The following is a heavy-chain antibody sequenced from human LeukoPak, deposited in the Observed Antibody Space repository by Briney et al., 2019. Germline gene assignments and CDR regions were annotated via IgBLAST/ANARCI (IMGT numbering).Heavy chain of an antibody. Sequence: ASVKVSCKASGYTFTGYYMHWVRQAPGQGLEWMGWINPNSGGTNYAQKFQGRVTMTRDTSITTAYMELSRLTSDDTAVYYCGKANDYLAGYDAFDIWGQGTMVTVSS. CDR2: INPNSGGT. CDR3: GKANDYLAGYDAFDI. CDR1: GYTFTGYY. D-gene: IGHD3-9*01. V-gene: IGHV1-2*02. J-gene: IGHJ3*02.